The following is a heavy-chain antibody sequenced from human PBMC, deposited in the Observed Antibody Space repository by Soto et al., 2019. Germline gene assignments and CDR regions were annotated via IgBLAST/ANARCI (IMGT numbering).Heavy chain of an antibody. CDR2: ISGSGDRT. J-gene: IGHJ3*02. CDR1: GFTFRSYA. D-gene: IGHD1-26*01. V-gene: IGHV3-23*01. Sequence: PGGSLRLSCGASGFTFRSYAMSWVRQTPGKGLEWVAGISGSGDRTYYADSVKGRFNISRDNSKNTVDLQLSSLRVEDTAVYFCAKQISKWELYAFDIWGQGTMVTVSS. CDR3: AKQISKWELYAFDI.